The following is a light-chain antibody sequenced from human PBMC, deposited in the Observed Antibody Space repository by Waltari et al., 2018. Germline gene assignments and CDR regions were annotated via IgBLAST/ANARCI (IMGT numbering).Light chain of an antibody. J-gene: IGKJ2*01. CDR2: WAS. CDR1: QSMLYSSNNKNY. CDR3: QQYYSTPYT. Sequence: DIVMTQSPDSRAVSLVERATINCNSSQSMLYSSNNKNYLTWYQQKPGQPPKLLIYWASTRESGVPDRFSGSGSGTDFTLTISSLQAEDVAVYYCQQYYSTPYTFGQGTKMEIK. V-gene: IGKV4-1*01.